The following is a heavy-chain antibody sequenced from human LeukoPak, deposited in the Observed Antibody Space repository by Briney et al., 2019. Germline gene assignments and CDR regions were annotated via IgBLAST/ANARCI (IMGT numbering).Heavy chain of an antibody. CDR2: ITSSSYI. D-gene: IGHD2-15*01. CDR3: ARDRYCSGGSCPDY. V-gene: IGHV3-21*01. Sequence: PGGSLRLSCAASGFTFSSYSLNWVRQAPGKGLEWVSSITSSSYIYYADSVKGRFTISRDNAKNSLYLQMNSLRAEDTAVYYCARDRYCSGGSCPDYWGQGTLVTVSS. J-gene: IGHJ4*02. CDR1: GFTFSSYS.